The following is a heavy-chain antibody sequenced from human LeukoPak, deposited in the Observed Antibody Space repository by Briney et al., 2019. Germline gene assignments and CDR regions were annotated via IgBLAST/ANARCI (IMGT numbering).Heavy chain of an antibody. J-gene: IGHJ5*02. Sequence: SVKVSCKASGGTFSSYAISWVRQAPGQGLEWMGRIIPIFGTANYAQKFQGRVTITTDEFTSTAYMELSSLRSEDTAVYYCARELGYWFDPWGQGTLVTVSS. CDR2: IIPIFGTA. CDR1: GGTFSSYA. CDR3: ARELGYWFDP. V-gene: IGHV1-69*05. D-gene: IGHD3-10*01.